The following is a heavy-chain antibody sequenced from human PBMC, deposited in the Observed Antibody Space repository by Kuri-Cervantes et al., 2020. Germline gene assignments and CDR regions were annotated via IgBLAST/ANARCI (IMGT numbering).Heavy chain of an antibody. CDR1: GYTFTGYY. CDR3: ARDRGSGWYFPIAAGGRSGYFDY. CDR2: INPNSGGT. Sequence: ASVKVSCKASGYTFTGYYRHWVRQAPGQGLEWMGWINPNSGGTNYAQKFQGRVTMTRDTSISTAYMELSRLRSDDTAVYYCARDRGSGWYFPIAAGGRSGYFDYWGQGTLVTVSS. V-gene: IGHV1-2*02. D-gene: IGHD6-19*01. J-gene: IGHJ4*02.